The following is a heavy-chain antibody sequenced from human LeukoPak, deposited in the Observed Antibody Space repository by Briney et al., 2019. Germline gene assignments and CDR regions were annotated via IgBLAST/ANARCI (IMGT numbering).Heavy chain of an antibody. V-gene: IGHV3-30*02. D-gene: IGHD6-19*01. J-gene: IGHJ4*02. CDR2: IQYDGNKR. CDR3: ANTMYSSAWSPFDY. CDR1: TFTFSSYG. Sequence: GGSLRLSCAASTFTFSSYGMHWVRQAPGKGLEWVAFIQYDGNKRYYADSVKGRFTISRDNSKDTLYLQMNSLRPEDTALYYCANTMYSSAWSPFDYWGRGTLVTVSS.